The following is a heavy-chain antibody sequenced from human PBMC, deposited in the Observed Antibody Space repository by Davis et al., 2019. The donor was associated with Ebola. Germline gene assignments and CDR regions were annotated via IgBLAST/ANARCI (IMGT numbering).Heavy chain of an antibody. CDR3: ARRGYSYELDY. J-gene: IGHJ4*02. V-gene: IGHV3-64*01. D-gene: IGHD5-18*01. CDR1: VITFSSYA. Sequence: GESLKISCADSVITFSSYAMHWVRQAPGKGLEYVSAISSNGGSTYYANSVKGRFTISRDNSKNTLYLQMGSLRAEDMAVYYCARRGYSYELDYWGQGTLVTVSS. CDR2: ISSNGGST.